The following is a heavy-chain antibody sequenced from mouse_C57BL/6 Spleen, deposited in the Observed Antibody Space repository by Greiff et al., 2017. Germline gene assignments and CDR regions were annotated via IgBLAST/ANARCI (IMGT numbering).Heavy chain of an antibody. CDR2: IWSGGST. CDR1: GFSLTSYG. V-gene: IGHV2-2*01. J-gene: IGHJ1*03. CDR3: ARNNYGNYFWYFDV. D-gene: IGHD2-1*01. Sequence: VKVVESGPGLVQPSQSLSITCTVSGFSLTSYGVHWVRQSPGKGLEWLGVIWSGGSTDYNAAFISRLSISKDNSKSQVFFKMNSLQADDTAIYYCARNNYGNYFWYFDVWGTGTTVTVSS.